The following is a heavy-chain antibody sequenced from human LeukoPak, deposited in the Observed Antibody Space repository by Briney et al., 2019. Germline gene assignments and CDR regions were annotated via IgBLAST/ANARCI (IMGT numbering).Heavy chain of an antibody. CDR3: ARGRWSGYNNWFDP. CDR1: GGSISSGSYY. D-gene: IGHD3-3*01. J-gene: IGHJ5*02. V-gene: IGHV4-61*02. CDR2: SYTSGST. Sequence: SQTLSLTCTVSGGSISSGSYYWSWIRQPAGKGLEWIGRSYTSGSTNYNPSLKSRVTISVDTSKNQFSLKLSSVTAADTAVYYCARGRWSGYNNWFDPWGQGTLVTVSS.